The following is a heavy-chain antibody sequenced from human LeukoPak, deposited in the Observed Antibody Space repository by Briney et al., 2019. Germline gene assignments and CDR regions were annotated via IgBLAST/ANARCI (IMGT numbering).Heavy chain of an antibody. CDR1: GFTFSSYA. J-gene: IGHJ6*02. CDR2: ISGSGGST. D-gene: IGHD2-2*01. V-gene: IGHV3-23*01. CDR3: ARVESPYCSSTSCYYYYGMDV. Sequence: PGGSLRLSCAASGFTFSSYAMSWVRQAPGKGLEWVSAISGSGGSTYYADSEKGRFTISRDNAKNSLYLQMNSLRAEDTAVYYCARVESPYCSSTSCYYYYGMDVWGQGTTVTVSS.